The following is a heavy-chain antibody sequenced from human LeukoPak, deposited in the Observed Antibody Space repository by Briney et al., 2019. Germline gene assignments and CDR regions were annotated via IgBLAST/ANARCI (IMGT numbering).Heavy chain of an antibody. CDR2: IWYDGSNK. J-gene: IGHJ4*02. CDR1: GFTFSGYG. V-gene: IGHV3-33*01. CDR3: ARDQDTMVRGVIGFDY. D-gene: IGHD3-10*01. Sequence: GRSLRLSCAASGFTFSGYGMHWVRQAPGKGLEWVAVIWYDGSNKYYADSVKGRFTISRDNSKNTLYLQMNSLRAEDTAVYYCARDQDTMVRGVIGFDYWGQGTLVTVSS.